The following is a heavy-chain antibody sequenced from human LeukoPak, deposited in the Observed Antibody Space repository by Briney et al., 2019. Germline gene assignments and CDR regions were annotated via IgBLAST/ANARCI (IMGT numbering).Heavy chain of an antibody. Sequence: GGSLRLSCAASGFTFSNYGTHWVRQAPGKGLEWVAVIWYDGSNKYYADSVKGRFTISRDNSKNTLYLQVNSLRAEDTAVYYCARDLCSSTSCVVYMDVWGKGTTVTVSS. CDR2: IWYDGSNK. CDR1: GFTFSNYG. CDR3: ARDLCSSTSCVVYMDV. J-gene: IGHJ6*03. D-gene: IGHD2-2*01. V-gene: IGHV3-33*01.